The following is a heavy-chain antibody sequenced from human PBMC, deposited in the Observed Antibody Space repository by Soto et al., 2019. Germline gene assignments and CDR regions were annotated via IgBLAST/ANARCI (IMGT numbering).Heavy chain of an antibody. V-gene: IGHV1-8*01. D-gene: IGHD3-22*01. J-gene: IGHJ6*02. CDR1: GYTFTSCD. CDR3: ARLYDSSGYYYYYYGMDV. Sequence: ASVKVSCKASGYTFTSCDINWVRQATGQGLEWMGWMNPNSGNTGYAQKFQGRVTMTRNTSISTAYMELSSLRSEDTAVYYCARLYDSSGYYYYYYGMDVWGQGTTVTVSS. CDR2: MNPNSGNT.